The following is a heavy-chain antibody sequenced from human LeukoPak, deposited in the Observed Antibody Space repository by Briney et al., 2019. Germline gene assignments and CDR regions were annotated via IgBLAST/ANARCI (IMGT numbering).Heavy chain of an antibody. D-gene: IGHD3-3*01. V-gene: IGHV4-34*01. CDR2: INHSGST. CDR3: ARGKDYYDFWSGYLVPFDY. Sequence: SSETLSLTCAVYGGSFSGYYWSWIRQPPGKGLEWIGEINHSGSTNYNPSLKSRVTISVDTSKNQFSLKLSSVTAADTAVYYCARGKDYYDFWSGYLVPFDYWGQGTLVTVSS. J-gene: IGHJ4*02. CDR1: GGSFSGYY.